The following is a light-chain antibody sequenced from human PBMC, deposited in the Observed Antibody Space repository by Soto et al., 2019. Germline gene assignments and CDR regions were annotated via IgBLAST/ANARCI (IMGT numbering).Light chain of an antibody. CDR1: QSISSY. CDR2: SAS. CDR3: QQSYSTPRT. Sequence: DIQMTQSPSSLAVSVGDRVTITCRGSQSISSYLNWYQQKPGKAPKLLIYSASSLQSGVPSRFSGSGSGTDFTLTISTLQPEDFATYYCQQSYSTPRTFGQGTRLEIK. J-gene: IGKJ2*01. V-gene: IGKV1-39*01.